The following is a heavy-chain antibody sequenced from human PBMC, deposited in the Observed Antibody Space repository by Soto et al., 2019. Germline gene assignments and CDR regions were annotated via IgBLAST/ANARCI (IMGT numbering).Heavy chain of an antibody. Sequence: QVQLVESGGGVVQPGSSLRLSCAASGFTFSSYAMHWVRQAPGKGLEWVAGIPYDGSNKYYADSVKGRFTISRDNSKNTLYLQMNSLRAEDTAVYYWASPYDYWGQGTLVTVSS. V-gene: IGHV3-30-3*01. CDR2: IPYDGSNK. CDR1: GFTFSSYA. CDR3: ASPYDY. J-gene: IGHJ4*02.